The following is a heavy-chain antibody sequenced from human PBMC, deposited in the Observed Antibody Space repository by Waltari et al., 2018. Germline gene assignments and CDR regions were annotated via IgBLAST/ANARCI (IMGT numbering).Heavy chain of an antibody. Sequence: QVQLQQSGPGLVKPSQTLSLTCAISGDSVSSNSAAWNWIRQSPSRGLEWLGRTYYRSKWYNDYAVSVKIRITINPDTSKNQFSLQLNSVTPEDTAVYYCAREFGVVPAAIGWFDPWGQGTLVTVSS. D-gene: IGHD2-2*02. CDR2: TYYRSKWYN. V-gene: IGHV6-1*01. CDR1: GDSVSSNSAA. J-gene: IGHJ5*02. CDR3: AREFGVVPAAIGWFDP.